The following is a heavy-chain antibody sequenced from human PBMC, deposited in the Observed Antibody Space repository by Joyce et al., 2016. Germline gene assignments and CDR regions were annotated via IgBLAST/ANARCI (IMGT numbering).Heavy chain of an antibody. J-gene: IGHJ4*02. CDR3: ARDGPKTTWDPGYYFDF. CDR2: ISYDGKNT. D-gene: IGHD1-14*01. V-gene: IGHV3-30*04. Sequence: QVKLVESGGGVVQPGRSLRLSCAASGFTFSGHSMHWVRQAPGKGLDWGAIISYDGKNTYYGDSMKGRFTISRDNSKNTVYLQVDSLRTEDTAVYYCARDGPKTTWDPGYYFDFWGQGTLVTVSS. CDR1: GFTFSGHS.